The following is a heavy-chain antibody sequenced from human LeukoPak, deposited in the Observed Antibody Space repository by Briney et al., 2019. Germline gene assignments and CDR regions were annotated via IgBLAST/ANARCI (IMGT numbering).Heavy chain of an antibody. CDR3: AREAPGGFDP. CDR1: GGSISSYY. CDR2: IYYSGST. Sequence: SETLSLTCTVSGGSISSYYWSWIRQPPGKGLEWIGYIYYSGSTNYNPSLKSRVTISVDTSKNQFSLKLSSATAADTAVYYCAREAPGGFDPWGQGTLVTVSS. V-gene: IGHV4-59*01. J-gene: IGHJ5*02. D-gene: IGHD1-14*01.